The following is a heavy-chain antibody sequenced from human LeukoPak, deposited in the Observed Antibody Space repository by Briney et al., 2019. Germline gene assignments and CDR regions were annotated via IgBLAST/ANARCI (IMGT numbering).Heavy chain of an antibody. V-gene: IGHV1-46*01. CDR1: GYTFTSYY. Sequence: GASVKVSCKASGYTFTSYYMHWVRQAPGQGLEWMGIINPSGGSTSYAQKFQGRVTMTRDMSTSTVYMELSSLRSEDTAVYYCARFPPALYDYGDYGYDYWGQGTLVTVSS. J-gene: IGHJ4*02. CDR2: INPSGGST. CDR3: ARFPPALYDYGDYGYDY. D-gene: IGHD4-17*01.